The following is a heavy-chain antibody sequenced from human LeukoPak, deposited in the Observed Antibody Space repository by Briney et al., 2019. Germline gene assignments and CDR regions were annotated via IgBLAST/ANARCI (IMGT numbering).Heavy chain of an antibody. V-gene: IGHV3-30-3*01. D-gene: IGHD3-16*01. CDR2: ISYDGSNK. CDR3: AKVGATFGGVPYYYYMDV. CDR1: GFTFSSYA. Sequence: PGGSLRLSCAASGFTFSSYAMHWVRQAPGKGLEWVAVISYDGSNKYYADSVKGRFTISRDNSKNTLYLQMNSLRAEDTAVYYCAKVGATFGGVPYYYYMDVWGKGTTVTVSS. J-gene: IGHJ6*03.